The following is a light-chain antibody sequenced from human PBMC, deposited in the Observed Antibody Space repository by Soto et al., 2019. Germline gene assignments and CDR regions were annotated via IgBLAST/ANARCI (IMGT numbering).Light chain of an antibody. CDR2: GVS. CDR3: QQYNSYPWT. Sequence: EIVMTQSPATLSVSPGERATLSCRASQSVSSNLAWYQQKPGQAPRLLIYGVSTRATGIPARFSGSGSGTEFTLTISSLQPDDFATYYCQQYNSYPWTFGQGTKVDI. J-gene: IGKJ1*01. V-gene: IGKV3-15*01. CDR1: QSVSSN.